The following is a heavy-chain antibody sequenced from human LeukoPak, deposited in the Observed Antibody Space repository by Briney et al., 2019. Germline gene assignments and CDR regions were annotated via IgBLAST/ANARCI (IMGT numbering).Heavy chain of an antibody. Sequence: SETLSLTCAVYGGSFSGYYWSWIRQPPGKGLEWIGYIYYSGSTNYNPSLKSRVTISVDTSKNQFSLKLSSVTAADTAVYYCARDLAGYDILTGYPLDWFDPWGQGTLVTVSS. V-gene: IGHV4-59*01. CDR2: IYYSGST. CDR3: ARDLAGYDILTGYPLDWFDP. J-gene: IGHJ5*02. CDR1: GGSFSGYY. D-gene: IGHD3-9*01.